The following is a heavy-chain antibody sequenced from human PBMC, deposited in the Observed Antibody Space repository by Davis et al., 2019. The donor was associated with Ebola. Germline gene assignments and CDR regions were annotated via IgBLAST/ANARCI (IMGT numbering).Heavy chain of an antibody. Sequence: GESLKISCPASGLTFSHSYMGWLRQSPGKGLEWLSYISHSSSYTNYADSVKGRFTISRDNAKNSVYLQLNSLRVDDTAVYYCATHQTSAAWNYFDHWGQGTLVTVSS. CDR1: GLTFSHSY. J-gene: IGHJ4*02. V-gene: IGHV3-11*06. CDR3: ATHQTSAAWNYFDH. D-gene: IGHD2-2*01. CDR2: ISHSSSYT.